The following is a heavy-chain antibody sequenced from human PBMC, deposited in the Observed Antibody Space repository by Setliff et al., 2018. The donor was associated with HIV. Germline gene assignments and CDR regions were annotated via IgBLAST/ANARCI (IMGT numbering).Heavy chain of an antibody. J-gene: IGHJ4*02. CDR2: IAPSSGGI. CDR3: AREFPGGTKGFDY. CDR1: GYTFTSYI. V-gene: IGHV1-46*01. Sequence: AASVKVSCKASGYTFTSYILHWVRQAAGQGLEWVGRIAPSSGGIHYAQKFQDRVTMTRDTSTSTVYMDLSRLRSEDTAVYYCAREFPGGTKGFDYWGRERWSPSPQ. D-gene: IGHD1-1*01.